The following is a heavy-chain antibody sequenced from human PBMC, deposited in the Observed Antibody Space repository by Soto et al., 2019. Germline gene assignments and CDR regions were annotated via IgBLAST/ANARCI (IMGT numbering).Heavy chain of an antibody. J-gene: IGHJ4*02. D-gene: IGHD2-21*02. Sequence: SETLSLTCAVSGGSISSGGYSWSWIRQPPGKGLEWIGYIYHSGSTYYNPSLKSRVTISVDRSKNQFSLKLSSVTAADTAVYNCARGSPVATDYWGQGTLVTVSS. V-gene: IGHV4-30-2*01. CDR3: ARGSPVATDY. CDR1: GGSISSGGYS. CDR2: IYHSGST.